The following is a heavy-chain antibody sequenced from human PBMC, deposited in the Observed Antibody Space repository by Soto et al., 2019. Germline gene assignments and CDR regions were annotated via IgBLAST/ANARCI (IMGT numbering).Heavy chain of an antibody. Sequence: QLQLQESGSGLVKPSQTLSLTCAVSGGSISSGGYSWSWIRQPPGKGLEWIGYIYHSGSTYYNPSLRSRVTITIDRSKNQFSLNLSSVTAADTAVYYCDSRGGYRTFDYWCQGNLVTVSS. CDR3: DSRGGYRTFDY. CDR2: IYHSGST. CDR1: GGSISSGGYS. J-gene: IGHJ4*02. V-gene: IGHV4-30-2*01. D-gene: IGHD5-12*01.